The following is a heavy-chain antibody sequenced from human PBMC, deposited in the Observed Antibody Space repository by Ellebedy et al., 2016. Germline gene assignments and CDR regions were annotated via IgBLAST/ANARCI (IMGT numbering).Heavy chain of an antibody. CDR3: AKGLQRWLGNWFDP. J-gene: IGHJ5*02. CDR1: GFTFSSYG. Sequence: GGSLRLXCAASGFTFSSYGMHWVRQAPGKGLEWVAVISYDGSNKYYADSVKGRFTISRDNAKNSLYLQMNSLRAEDTALYYCAKGLQRWLGNWFDPWGQGTLVTVSS. V-gene: IGHV3-30*18. CDR2: ISYDGSNK. D-gene: IGHD6-19*01.